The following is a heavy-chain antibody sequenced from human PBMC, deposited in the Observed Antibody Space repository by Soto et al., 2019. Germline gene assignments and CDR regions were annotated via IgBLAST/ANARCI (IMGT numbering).Heavy chain of an antibody. D-gene: IGHD1-26*01. CDR3: ARALGSDSDF. J-gene: IGHJ4*02. CDR1: GFTFTGYN. Sequence: GGSLRLSCAASGFTFTGYNMNWVRLAPGKGLEWVSSISISSTYILYADSVKGRFTVSRDNAKNSLYLQMNSLRAEDTAVYYCARALGSDSDFWGQGTLVTVSS. V-gene: IGHV3-21*01. CDR2: ISISSTYI.